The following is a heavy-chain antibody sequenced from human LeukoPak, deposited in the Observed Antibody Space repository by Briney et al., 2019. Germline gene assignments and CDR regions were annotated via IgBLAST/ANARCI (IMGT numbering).Heavy chain of an antibody. D-gene: IGHD3-9*01. V-gene: IGHV1-8*01. CDR1: GYTFTSYD. CDR3: ARGLATTPWTIAMTGLDH. J-gene: IGHJ4*02. CDR2: MNPINGNT. Sequence: GASVKVSCKPSGYTFTSYDINWVRQATGQGLEWMVWMNPINGNTVYAQKFQGRVTMTRDTSISTAYIELSSLSSEDTAVYYCARGLATTPWTIAMTGLDHWGPGTLVTVSS.